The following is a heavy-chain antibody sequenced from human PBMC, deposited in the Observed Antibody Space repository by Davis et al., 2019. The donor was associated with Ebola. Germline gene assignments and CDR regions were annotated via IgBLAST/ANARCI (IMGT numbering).Heavy chain of an antibody. J-gene: IGHJ6*02. D-gene: IGHD6-6*01. CDR1: GGSVSSGSYY. V-gene: IGHV4-61*01. CDR3: ARDLGYGSSSRGQNYYYYGMDV. Sequence: MPGGSLRLTCIVSGGSVSSGSYYWSWIRQPPGKGLEWIGNIYYSGSTIYNPSLKSRVTISVDTSKNQFSLKLTSVTAADTAVYYCARDLGYGSSSRGQNYYYYGMDVWGQGTTVTVSS. CDR2: IYYSGST.